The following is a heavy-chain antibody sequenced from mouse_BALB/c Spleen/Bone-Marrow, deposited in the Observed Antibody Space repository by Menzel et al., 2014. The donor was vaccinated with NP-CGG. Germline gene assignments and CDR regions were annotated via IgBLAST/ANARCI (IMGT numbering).Heavy chain of an antibody. J-gene: IGHJ3*01. V-gene: IGHV5-12-1*01. CDR3: ARHMIRGFAY. Sequence: EVQRVESGGGLVKPGGSLKLSCAASGFAFSSYDMSWVRQTPEKRLEWVAYISSGGGSTYYSDTVKGRFTISRDNAMNTLYLEMSSLKSEDTAMYYCARHMIRGFAYWGQGTLVTVSA. CDR2: ISSGGGST. D-gene: IGHD2-4*01. CDR1: GFAFSSYD.